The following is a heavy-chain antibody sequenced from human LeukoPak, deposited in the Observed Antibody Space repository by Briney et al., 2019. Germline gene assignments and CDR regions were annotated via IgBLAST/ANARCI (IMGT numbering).Heavy chain of an antibody. CDR1: GGTFSSYA. Sequence: SVKVSCKASGGTFSSYAISWVRQAPGQGLEWMGRIIPIFGAANYAQKFQGRVTITTDESTSTAYMELSSLRSEDTAVYYCARTRPRYSSGWYEGDYWGQGTLVTVSS. J-gene: IGHJ4*02. CDR2: IIPIFGAA. D-gene: IGHD6-19*01. CDR3: ARTRPRYSSGWYEGDY. V-gene: IGHV1-69*05.